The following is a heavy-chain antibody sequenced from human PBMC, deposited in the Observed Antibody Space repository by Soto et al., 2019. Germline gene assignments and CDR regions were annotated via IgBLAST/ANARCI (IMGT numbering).Heavy chain of an antibody. Sequence: GGSLRLSCAASGFTFSSYGMRWVGQAPGKGLQWVAVISYDGSNKYYADSVKGRFTISRDNSKDTLYLQMNSLRAEDTAVYYCAKDRGVPPGRWFETWGEGALFTVSS. J-gene: IGHJ5*02. CDR1: GFTFSSYG. V-gene: IGHV3-30*18. D-gene: IGHD3-10*01. CDR3: AKDRGVPPGRWFET. CDR2: ISYDGSNK.